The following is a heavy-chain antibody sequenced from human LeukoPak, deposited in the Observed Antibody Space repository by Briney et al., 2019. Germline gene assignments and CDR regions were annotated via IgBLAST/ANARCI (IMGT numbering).Heavy chain of an antibody. Sequence: SETLSLTCTVSGGSISSYYWSWIRQPPGKGLEWIGYIYYSGSTNYNPSLKSRVTISVDTSKNQFSLKLSSVTAADTAVYYCARHTAHYYGSGTGYYGMDVWGQGTTVTVSS. CDR3: ARHTAHYYGSGTGYYGMDV. V-gene: IGHV4-59*08. CDR2: IYYSGST. D-gene: IGHD3-10*01. CDR1: GGSISSYY. J-gene: IGHJ6*02.